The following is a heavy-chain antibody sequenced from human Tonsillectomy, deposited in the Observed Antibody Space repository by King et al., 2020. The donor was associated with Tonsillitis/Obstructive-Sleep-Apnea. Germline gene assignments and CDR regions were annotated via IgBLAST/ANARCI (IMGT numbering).Heavy chain of an antibody. Sequence: QLVQSGAEVKKPGASVKVSCKTSGYTFSSYGITWVRQAPGQGLEWMGWISLYNGNTNYAQKLQGRVTMTTDTSTNTAYMELKSLRSDDTAVYYCAGGDVMVVDATVVDYWGQGTLVTVSS. CDR3: AGGDVMVVDATVVDY. CDR1: GYTFSSYG. D-gene: IGHD2-8*02. CDR2: ISLYNGNT. V-gene: IGHV1-18*01. J-gene: IGHJ4*02.